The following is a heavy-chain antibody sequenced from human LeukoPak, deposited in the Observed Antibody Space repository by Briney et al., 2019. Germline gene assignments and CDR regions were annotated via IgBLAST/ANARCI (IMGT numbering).Heavy chain of an antibody. D-gene: IGHD4-17*01. V-gene: IGHV3-23*01. CDR2: ISGSGGST. Sequence: GGSLRLSCSTSKFNLNSYGLTWVRQAPGKGPEWVSSISGSGGSTQYAASVQGRFTISRDNSKNTLFLQMNSLRAEDTAVYYCAKDPNGDYIGTFDIWGQGTMVTVSS. CDR3: AKDPNGDYIGTFDI. J-gene: IGHJ3*02. CDR1: KFNLNSYG.